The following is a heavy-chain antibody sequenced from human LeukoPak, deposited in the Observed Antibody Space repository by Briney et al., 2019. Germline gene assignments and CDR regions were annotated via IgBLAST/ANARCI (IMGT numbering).Heavy chain of an antibody. J-gene: IGHJ4*02. CDR3: ARVTMVRGVTERTFDY. CDR2: ISSSGSTI. D-gene: IGHD3-10*01. CDR1: GFTFSSYE. V-gene: IGHV3-48*03. Sequence: GGSLRLSCAASGFTFSSYEMNWVRQAPGKGLEWVSYISSSGSTIYYADSVKGRFTISRDNAKNSLYLQMNSLRAEDTAVYYCARVTMVRGVTERTFDYWGQGTLVTVSS.